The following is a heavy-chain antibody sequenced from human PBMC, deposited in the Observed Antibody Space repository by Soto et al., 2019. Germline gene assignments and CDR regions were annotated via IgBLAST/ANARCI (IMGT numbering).Heavy chain of an antibody. J-gene: IGHJ6*02. V-gene: IGHV4-39*01. CDR2: IYYSGST. CDR3: ARLIWFGEEGASYGMDV. Sequence: SETLSLTCTVSGGSISSSSYYWGWIRHPPGKGLEWIGSIYYSGSTYYNPSLKSRVTISVDTSKNQFSLKLSSVTAADTAVYYCARLIWFGEEGASYGMDVWGQGTTVTVSS. CDR1: GGSISSSSYY. D-gene: IGHD3-10*01.